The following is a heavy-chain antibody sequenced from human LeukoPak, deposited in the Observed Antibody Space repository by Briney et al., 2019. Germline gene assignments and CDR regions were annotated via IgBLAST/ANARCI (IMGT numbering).Heavy chain of an antibody. Sequence: GASVKVSCKASGYSFTSYDINWVRQGTGQGLEWVGWMNPNSGNTGSAQKFQGRVTMTRNTSISTAYMELSNLRSEDTAVYYCARRVAAGGTCMGYWGQGTLVTVSS. J-gene: IGHJ4*02. CDR1: GYSFTSYD. V-gene: IGHV1-8*01. CDR2: MNPNSGNT. CDR3: ARRVAAGGTCMGY. D-gene: IGHD6-13*01.